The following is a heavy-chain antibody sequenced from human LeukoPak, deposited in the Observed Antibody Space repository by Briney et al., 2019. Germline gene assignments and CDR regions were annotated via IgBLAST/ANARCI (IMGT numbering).Heavy chain of an antibody. D-gene: IGHD6-13*01. CDR3: ARVRTFSSSWYRGPHDY. Sequence: ASVKVSCKASGYTFTSYGISWVRQAPGQGLEWMGWISAYNGNTNYAQKLQGRVTMTTDTSTSTAYMELRSLRPDDTAVYYCARVRTFSSSWYRGPHDYWGQGTLVTVSS. CDR1: GYTFTSYG. V-gene: IGHV1-18*01. J-gene: IGHJ4*02. CDR2: ISAYNGNT.